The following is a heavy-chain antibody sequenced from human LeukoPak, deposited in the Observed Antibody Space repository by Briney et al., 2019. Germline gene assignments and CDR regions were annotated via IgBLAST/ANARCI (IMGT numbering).Heavy chain of an antibody. CDR3: ARDKERTAARSPLGY. J-gene: IGHJ4*02. CDR1: GFTFSSYS. Sequence: GGSLRLSCAASGFTFSSYSMNWVRQAPGKGLEWVSSISSSSSYIYYADSVKGRFTISRDNAKNSLYLQMNSLRAEDTAVYYCARDKERTAARSPLGYWGQGTLVTVSS. D-gene: IGHD6-6*01. CDR2: ISSSSSYI. V-gene: IGHV3-21*01.